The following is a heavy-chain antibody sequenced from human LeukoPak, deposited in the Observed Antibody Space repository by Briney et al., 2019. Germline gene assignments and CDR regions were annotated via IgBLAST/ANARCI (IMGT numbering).Heavy chain of an antibody. V-gene: IGHV4-39*01. J-gene: IGHJ4*02. CDR2: IYYSGST. CDR1: GGSISISSYY. Sequence: SETLSLTCTVSGGSISISSYYWGWIRQPPGKGLEWIGSIYYSGSTYYNPSLKSRVTISVDTSKNQFSLKLSSVTAADTAVYYCARGIAAAGDFDYWGQGTLVTVSS. CDR3: ARGIAAAGDFDY. D-gene: IGHD6-13*01.